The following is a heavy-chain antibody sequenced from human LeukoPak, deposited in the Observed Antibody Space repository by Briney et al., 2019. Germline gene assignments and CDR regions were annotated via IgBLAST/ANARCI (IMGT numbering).Heavy chain of an antibody. Sequence: SETLSLTCTVSGGSISSHYWSWIRQPPGKGLEWIGYVFYNGSTNYNPSLKSRVSISVDTSKKQLSLKLSSVTAADTAVYYCARVVPKQQLVDAFDIWGQGTMVTVSS. V-gene: IGHV4-59*11. D-gene: IGHD6-13*01. J-gene: IGHJ3*02. CDR2: VFYNGST. CDR1: GGSISSHY. CDR3: ARVVPKQQLVDAFDI.